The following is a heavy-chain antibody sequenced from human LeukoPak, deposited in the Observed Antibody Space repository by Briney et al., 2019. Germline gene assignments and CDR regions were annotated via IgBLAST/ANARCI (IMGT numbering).Heavy chain of an antibody. J-gene: IGHJ4*02. CDR1: GYRFTTYW. Sequence: PGESLKISCKASGYRFTTYWIGWVRQMPGKGLERMGIIYPGDSDTRYSPSFEGQVTISADKSITTAYLQWSSLKASDTAMYYCARQITDQSSGYDSIDYWGQGTLVTVSS. CDR3: ARQITDQSSGYDSIDY. V-gene: IGHV5-51*01. D-gene: IGHD5-12*01. CDR2: IYPGDSDT.